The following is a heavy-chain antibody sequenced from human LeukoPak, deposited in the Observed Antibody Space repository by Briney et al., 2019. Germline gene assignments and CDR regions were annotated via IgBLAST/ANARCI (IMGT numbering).Heavy chain of an antibody. D-gene: IGHD6-13*01. CDR1: GYTFTSYD. CDR2: MNPNSGNT. J-gene: IGHJ6*03. CDR3: ARGGPGYSSSWYLSYYYYYMDV. V-gene: IGHV1-8*01. Sequence: ASVKVSCKASGYTFTSYDINWVRQATGQGLEWMGWMNPNSGNTGYAQKFQGRVTMTRNTSISTAYMELSSLRSEDTAVYYCARGGPGYSSSWYLSYYYYYMDVRGKGTTVTVSS.